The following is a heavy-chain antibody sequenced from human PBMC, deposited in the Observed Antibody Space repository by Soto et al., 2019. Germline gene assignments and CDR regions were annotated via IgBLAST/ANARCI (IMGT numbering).Heavy chain of an antibody. CDR2: IYYSGST. D-gene: IGHD3-10*01. CDR3: ARDHQPGVRGNWFDP. V-gene: IGHV4-31*03. Sequence: SETLSLTCTVSGGSISSGGYYWSWIRQHPGKGLEWIGYIYYSGSTYYNPSLKSRVTISVDTSKNQFSLKLSSVTAADTAVYYCARDHQPGVRGNWFDPRGQGTLVTVSS. CDR1: GGSISSGGYY. J-gene: IGHJ5*02.